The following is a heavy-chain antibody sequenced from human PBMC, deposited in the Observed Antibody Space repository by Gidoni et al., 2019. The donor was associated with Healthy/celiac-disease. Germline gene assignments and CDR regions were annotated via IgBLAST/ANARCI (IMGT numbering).Heavy chain of an antibody. D-gene: IGHD6-19*01. Sequence: EVQLVESGGGLVQPGGPLSLSCSASAFTFSSYAMHWVSQAPGKGLGYVSAISSNGGSTYYADSVKGRFTISRDNSKNTLYLQMSSLRAEDTAVYYCVKEPNAIIAVAGPPTHASAEYFQHWGQGTLVTVSS. V-gene: IGHV3-64D*09. CDR1: AFTFSSYA. CDR3: VKEPNAIIAVAGPPTHASAEYFQH. CDR2: ISSNGGST. J-gene: IGHJ1*01.